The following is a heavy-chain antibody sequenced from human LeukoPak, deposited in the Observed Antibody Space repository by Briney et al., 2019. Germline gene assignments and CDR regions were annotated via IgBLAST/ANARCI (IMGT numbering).Heavy chain of an antibody. CDR3: ATDTPNYYDSSGPINN. Sequence: GASVKVSCKASGYTFTGYYMHWVRQAPGQGLEWMGWINPNSGGTNYAQKFQGRVTMTRDTSISTAYMELSRLRSDDTAVYYCATDTPNYYDSSGPINNWGQGTLVTVSS. D-gene: IGHD3-22*01. CDR1: GYTFTGYY. CDR2: INPNSGGT. V-gene: IGHV1-2*02. J-gene: IGHJ4*02.